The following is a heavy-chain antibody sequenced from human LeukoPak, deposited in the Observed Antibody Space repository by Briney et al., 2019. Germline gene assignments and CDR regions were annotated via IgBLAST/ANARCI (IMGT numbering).Heavy chain of an antibody. D-gene: IGHD5-24*01. CDR3: ASGRDGYDFYMDV. CDR1: GGSFSGYY. J-gene: IGHJ6*03. Sequence: SETLSLTCAVYGGSFSGYYWSWIRQPPGKGLEWIGEINHSGSTNYNPSLKSRVTISVDTSKNQFSLKLSSVTAADTAVYYCASGRDGYDFYMDVWGKGTTVTVSS. V-gene: IGHV4-34*01. CDR2: INHSGST.